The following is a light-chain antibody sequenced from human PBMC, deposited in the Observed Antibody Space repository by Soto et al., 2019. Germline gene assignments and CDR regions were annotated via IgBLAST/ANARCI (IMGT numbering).Light chain of an antibody. CDR1: QSVRTY. CDR2: DAS. J-gene: IGKJ1*01. Sequence: EIVLTQSPATLSLSPGERATLSCRAVQSVRTYLAWYQQKPGRAPRLLIYDASTRATGIPARFSGSGSGTEFTLTISSLEPEDFPVYYCQQRSNWPVTFGQGTRVEIK. CDR3: QQRSNWPVT. V-gene: IGKV3-11*01.